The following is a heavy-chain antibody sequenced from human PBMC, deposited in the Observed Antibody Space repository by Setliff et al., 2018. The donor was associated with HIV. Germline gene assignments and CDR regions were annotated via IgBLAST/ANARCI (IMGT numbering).Heavy chain of an antibody. CDR1: VFTFDDYA. CDR3: AKCGGTCWHNFFGP. J-gene: IGHJ5*02. Sequence: GGSLRLSCAASVFTFDDYAMHWVRQAPGKGLEWVSGISWNSGSIGYADSVKGRFTISRDNAKNSLYLQMNSLRAEDTALYYCAKCGGTCWHNFFGPWGQGTLVTVSS. V-gene: IGHV3-9*01. D-gene: IGHD2-15*01. CDR2: ISWNSGSI.